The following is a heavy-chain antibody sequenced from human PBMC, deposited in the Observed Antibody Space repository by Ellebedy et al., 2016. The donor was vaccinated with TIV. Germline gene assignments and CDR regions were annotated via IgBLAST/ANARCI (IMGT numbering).Heavy chain of an antibody. D-gene: IGHD2-21*02. CDR1: GYSISRGYY. Sequence: MPSETLSLTCTVSGYSISRGYYWGWFRQPPGKRLEWVGSINHRGSTYYNPSLKSRVTMSVDPSENQFSLRLTSVTAAYTAVYYCSRTDPWQPIDDWGQGILVSVSS. CDR2: INHRGST. CDR3: SRTDPWQPIDD. J-gene: IGHJ4*02. V-gene: IGHV4-38-2*02.